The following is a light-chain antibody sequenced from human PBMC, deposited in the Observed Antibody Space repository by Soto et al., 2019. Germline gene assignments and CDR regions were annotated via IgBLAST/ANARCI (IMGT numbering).Light chain of an antibody. J-gene: IGKJ2*01. CDR1: QSLVYSDGNTY. CDR3: MQGTHWPYT. Sequence: EVVMTQSPLSLPVTLGQPASISCRSSQSLVYSDGNTYLSWFQQRPGQSPRRLIYEVSNRDSGVPDRFSGSGSGTAFTLKISRVEAEDVGVYYCMQGTHWPYTFGQGTKLEIK. V-gene: IGKV2-30*01. CDR2: EVS.